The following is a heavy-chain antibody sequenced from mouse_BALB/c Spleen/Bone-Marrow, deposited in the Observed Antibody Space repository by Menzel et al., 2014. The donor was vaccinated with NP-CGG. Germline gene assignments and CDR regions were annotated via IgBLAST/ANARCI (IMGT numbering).Heavy chain of an antibody. V-gene: IGHV1-54*01. CDR2: INTGSGGA. D-gene: IGHD3-2*01. Sequence: QVQLQQSGAELVRPGTSVKVSCKASGYAFTNYLIEWVKQRPGQGLEWIGVINTGSGGANYNEKFKGKATLTADKSSSTAYMQLSSLTSDDSAVYFCAREGTARAIDYWGQGTTLTVSS. CDR1: GYAFTNYL. J-gene: IGHJ2*01. CDR3: AREGTARAIDY.